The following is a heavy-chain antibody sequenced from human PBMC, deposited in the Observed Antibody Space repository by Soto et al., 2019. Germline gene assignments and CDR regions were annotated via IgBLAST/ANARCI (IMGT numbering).Heavy chain of an antibody. CDR2: ISSSSSTI. CDR3: AREPPTHSYYGMDV. V-gene: IGHV3-48*02. CDR1: GFTFSSYS. Sequence: EVQLVESVGGLVQPGGSLRLSCAASGFTFSSYSMNWVRQAPGKGLEWVSYISSSSSTIYYADSVKGRFTISRDNAKNSLYLQMNSLRDEDTAVYYCAREPPTHSYYGMDVWGPGTTVTVSS. J-gene: IGHJ6*02.